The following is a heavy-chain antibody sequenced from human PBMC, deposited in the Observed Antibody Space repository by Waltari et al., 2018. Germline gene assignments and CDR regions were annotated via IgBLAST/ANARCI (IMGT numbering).Heavy chain of an antibody. CDR1: AGSLSSGDYY. V-gene: IGHV4-30-4*08. CDR2: SYYSGST. CDR3: ARSAPTDAGGYYYMDV. J-gene: IGHJ6*03. Sequence: QVQLQESGPRLVKPSQTLSLTCTVSAGSLSSGDYYCSWLRQPPGKGLEWIGYSYYSGSTYYNPSLKSRVTISVDTSKNQFSLKLSSVTAADTAVYYCARSAPTDAGGYYYMDVWGKGTTVTVSS. D-gene: IGHD3-16*01.